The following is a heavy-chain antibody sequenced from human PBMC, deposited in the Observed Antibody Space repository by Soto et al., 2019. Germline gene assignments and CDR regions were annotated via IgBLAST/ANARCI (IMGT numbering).Heavy chain of an antibody. V-gene: IGHV2-5*02. CDR3: AHDYYSASSTSMRKCNWFDP. J-gene: IGHJ5*02. CDR1: GFSLTTSGVG. Sequence: QITLKESGPTLVKPTQTLTLTCTFSGFSLTTSGVGVGWIRQPPGKALEWLALIYWDDDKRYSPSLKNRLTITKDTSKNHFVLTMTNMDPVDTATYYCAHDYYSASSTSMRKCNWFDPWGQGTLVTVSS. D-gene: IGHD3-10*01. CDR2: IYWDDDK.